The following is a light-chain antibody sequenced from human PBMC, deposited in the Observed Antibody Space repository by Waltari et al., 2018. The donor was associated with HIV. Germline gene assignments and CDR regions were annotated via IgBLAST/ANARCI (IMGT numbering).Light chain of an antibody. CDR1: SSDVGAYNY. CDR3: SSYTSSSTLNVV. V-gene: IGLV2-14*01. Sequence: QSALTQPASVSGSPGQSITISCTGTSSDVGAYNYVSWNQKPPGKAPKLIIYDVSNRPSGVSNRFSRSKSGNTASLTISGLQAEDEADYYCSSYTSSSTLNVVFGGGTKLTVL. CDR2: DVS. J-gene: IGLJ2*01.